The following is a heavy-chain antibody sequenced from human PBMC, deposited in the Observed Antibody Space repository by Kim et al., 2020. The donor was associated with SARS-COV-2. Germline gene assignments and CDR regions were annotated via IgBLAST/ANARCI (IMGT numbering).Heavy chain of an antibody. CDR3: ARDPDKTYGSGSYFGFD. CDR2: ISYDGSNK. J-gene: IGHJ4*01. CDR1: GFTFSSYA. V-gene: IGHV3-30*04. D-gene: IGHD3-10*01. Sequence: GGSLRLSCAASGFTFSSYAMHWVRQAPGKGLEWVAVISYDGSNKYYADSVKGRFTISRDNSKNTLYLQMNSLRAEDTAVYYCARDPDKTYGSGSYFGFD.